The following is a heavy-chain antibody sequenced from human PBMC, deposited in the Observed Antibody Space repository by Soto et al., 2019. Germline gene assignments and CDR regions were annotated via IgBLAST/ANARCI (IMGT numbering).Heavy chain of an antibody. J-gene: IGHJ4*02. CDR3: ARGDDYGDYQIPPDY. CDR1: GGSISSYF. Sequence: QVQLQESGPGLVKPSETLSLTCTVSGGSISSYFWSWIRQPPGKGLEWIGYIYYSGSTNYNPSLKSRVTISVDTSKNQFSLKLSSVTAADTAVYYCARGDDYGDYQIPPDYWGQGTLVTVSS. D-gene: IGHD4-17*01. CDR2: IYYSGST. V-gene: IGHV4-59*01.